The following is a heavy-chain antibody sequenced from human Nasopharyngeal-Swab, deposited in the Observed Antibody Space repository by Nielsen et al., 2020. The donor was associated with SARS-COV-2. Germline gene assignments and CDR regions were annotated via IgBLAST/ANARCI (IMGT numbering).Heavy chain of an antibody. CDR2: FDPEDGET. CDR1: GYTLTELS. V-gene: IGHV1-24*01. D-gene: IGHD3-3*01. J-gene: IGHJ4*02. CDR3: ATPGGFWKGFGY. Sequence: ASVKVSCKVSGYTLTELSMHWVRQAPGKGLEWMGGFDPEDGETIYAQKFQGRVTMTEDTSTDTAYMELSSLRSEDTAVYYCATPGGFWKGFGYWGQGTLVTVSS.